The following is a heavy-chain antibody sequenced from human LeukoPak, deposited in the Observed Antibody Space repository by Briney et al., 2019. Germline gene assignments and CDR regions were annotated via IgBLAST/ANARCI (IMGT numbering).Heavy chain of an antibody. CDR1: GYTFTDYF. V-gene: IGHV1-2*02. D-gene: IGHD6-13*01. CDR3: AKVRDRLSSFYPAA. Sequence: ASVKVSCKASGYTFTDYFMHWVRQAPGQGLEWMGWINPHSGGRNLAQKFQGRVTTTRDTSITTAYLELSGLTSDDTAMYYCAKVRDRLSSFYPAAWGQGTLVSVSS. J-gene: IGHJ4*02. CDR2: INPHSGGR.